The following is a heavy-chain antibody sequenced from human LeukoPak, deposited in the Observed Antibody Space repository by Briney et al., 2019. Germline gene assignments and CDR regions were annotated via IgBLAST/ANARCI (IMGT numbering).Heavy chain of an antibody. CDR1: GGSISGYY. V-gene: IGHV4-59*01. CDR2: IYYSGST. J-gene: IGHJ4*02. CDR3: ARGPYYDILTGYYPFDY. D-gene: IGHD3-9*01. Sequence: SETLSLTCTVSGGSISGYYWSWIRQPPGKGLEWIGYIYYSGSTNYNPSLKSRVTISVDTSKNQFSLKLSSVTAADTAVYYCARGPYYDILTGYYPFDYWGQGTLVTVSS.